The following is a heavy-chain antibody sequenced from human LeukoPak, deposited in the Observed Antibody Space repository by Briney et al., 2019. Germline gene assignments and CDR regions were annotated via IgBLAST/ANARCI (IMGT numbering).Heavy chain of an antibody. CDR1: GYTFTGYY. V-gene: IGHV1-18*04. Sequence: GASVKVSCKASGYTFTGYYMHWVRQAPGQGLEWMGWISAYNGNTNYAQKLQGRVTMTTDTSTSTAYMELRSLRSDDTAVYYCARDLAKYSSGWYAGGYWGQGTLVTVSS. CDR3: ARDLAKYSSGWYAGGY. CDR2: ISAYNGNT. J-gene: IGHJ4*02. D-gene: IGHD6-19*01.